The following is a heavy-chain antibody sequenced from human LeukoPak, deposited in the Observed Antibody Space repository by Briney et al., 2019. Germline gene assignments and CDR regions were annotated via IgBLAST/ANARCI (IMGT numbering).Heavy chain of an antibody. CDR3: ARDDRVSGTFLRWFDP. Sequence: SETLSLTCTVSGGSITDYYWSWIRQPAGKGLEWIGHIYKSGSTDYNPSLKSRVTMSMDTSKSQFSLNLRSVTAADTAVYYCARDDRVSGTFLRWFDPWGQGTLVTVCS. J-gene: IGHJ5*02. CDR2: IYKSGST. V-gene: IGHV4-4*07. D-gene: IGHD1-26*01. CDR1: GGSITDYY.